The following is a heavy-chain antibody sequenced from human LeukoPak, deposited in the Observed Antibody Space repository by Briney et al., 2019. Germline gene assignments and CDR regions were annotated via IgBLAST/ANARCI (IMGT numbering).Heavy chain of an antibody. CDR1: GASISSNNW. CDR2: IYHSGST. CDR3: ARGYCSGGSCYSGDY. V-gene: IGHV4-4*02. J-gene: IGHJ4*02. D-gene: IGHD2-15*01. Sequence: SGTLSLTCAVSGASISSNNWWWSWVRQPPGKGLEWIGEIYHSGSTNYNPSLKSRVTMSVDKSKNQFSLKLSSVTAADTAVYYCARGYCSGGSCYSGDYWGQGTLVTVSS.